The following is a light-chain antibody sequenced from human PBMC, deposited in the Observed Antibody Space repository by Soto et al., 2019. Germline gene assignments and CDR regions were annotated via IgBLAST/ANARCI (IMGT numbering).Light chain of an antibody. Sequence: NFRLTQPHSVSASPGKTVTMSCTRSSGSIANNFVQWYQQRPGSSPTTVIYKDNQRPSGVPDRFSGSIDSSSNSASLSISGLKTEDEADYYCQSYDNNNHWVFGGGTKLTVL. CDR2: KDN. CDR1: SGSIANNF. CDR3: QSYDNNNHWV. J-gene: IGLJ3*02. V-gene: IGLV6-57*01.